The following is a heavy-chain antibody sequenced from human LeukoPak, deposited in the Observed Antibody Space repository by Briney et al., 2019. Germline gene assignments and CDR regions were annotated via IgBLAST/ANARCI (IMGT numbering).Heavy chain of an antibody. D-gene: IGHD1-26*01. J-gene: IGHJ6*03. V-gene: IGHV5-51*01. CDR1: GYSFTSYW. CDR3: ARLVGATTWYYYYYMDV. CDR2: IYPGDSDT. Sequence: GESLKISCKGSGYSFTSYWIGCVRQMPGKGLEWMGIIYPGDSDTRYSPSFQGQVTISADKSISTAYLQWSSLKASDTAMYYCARLVGATTWYYYYYMDVWGKGTTVTVSS.